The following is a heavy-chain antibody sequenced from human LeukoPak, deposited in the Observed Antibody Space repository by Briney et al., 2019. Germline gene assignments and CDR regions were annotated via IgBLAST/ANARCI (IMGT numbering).Heavy chain of an antibody. J-gene: IGHJ4*02. Sequence: SVKVSCKASGGTFSSYAISWVRQAPGQGLEWMGGIIPIFGTANYAQKFQGRVTITTDESTSTAYMELSSLRSEDTAVYYCARDCSGGRCYSNYYFDYWGQGTLVTVSS. CDR2: IIPIFGTA. CDR1: GGTFSSYA. V-gene: IGHV1-69*05. D-gene: IGHD2-15*01. CDR3: ARDCSGGRCYSNYYFDY.